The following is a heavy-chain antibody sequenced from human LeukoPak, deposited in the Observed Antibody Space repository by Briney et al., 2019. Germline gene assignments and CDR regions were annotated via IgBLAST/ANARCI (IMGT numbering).Heavy chain of an antibody. CDR3: ARVGTYYDILTGNRQLDH. J-gene: IGHJ4*02. V-gene: IGHV1-18*01. CDR1: CYTFFTYC. CDR2: ISAYNDNT. D-gene: IGHD3-9*01. Sequence: ASVKVSFKASCYTFFTYCISWGGQAPGHGLEWMGLISAYNDNTNYPKKFQGRVTMTTDRSTSTAYMELRSLRSDDTAVYYCARVGTYYDILTGNRQLDHWGQGTLVTVSS.